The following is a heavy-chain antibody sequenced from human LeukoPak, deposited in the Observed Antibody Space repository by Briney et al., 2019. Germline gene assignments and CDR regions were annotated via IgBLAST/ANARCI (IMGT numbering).Heavy chain of an antibody. CDR2: IIPILGIA. CDR3: ARDPDIVVVPAALADY. CDR1: GGTFSSYA. D-gene: IGHD2-2*01. Sequence: ASVKVSCKASGGTFSSYAISWVRQAPGQGLEWMGRIIPILGIANYAQKFQGRVTITADKSTSTAYMELSSLRSEATAVYYCARDPDIVVVPAALADYWGQGTLVTVSS. V-gene: IGHV1-69*04. J-gene: IGHJ4*02.